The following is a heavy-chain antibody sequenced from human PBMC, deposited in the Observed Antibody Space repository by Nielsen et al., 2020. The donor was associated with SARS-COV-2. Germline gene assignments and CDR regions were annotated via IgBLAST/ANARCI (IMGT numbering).Heavy chain of an antibody. Sequence: SQTLPLTCAISGDSVSRNSAAWNWSSHSPSRGFDWLGRTDYRSKWHIDYAASVKSRITINPDTSNNQFALQLNSVIPEDTAVYYCARGSYYYGSGSYGYYYYYYGMDVWGQGTTVTVSS. V-gene: IGHV6-1*01. CDR2: TDYRSKWHI. D-gene: IGHD3-10*01. CDR3: ARGSYYYGSGSYGYYYYYYGMDV. J-gene: IGHJ6*02. CDR1: GDSVSRNSAA.